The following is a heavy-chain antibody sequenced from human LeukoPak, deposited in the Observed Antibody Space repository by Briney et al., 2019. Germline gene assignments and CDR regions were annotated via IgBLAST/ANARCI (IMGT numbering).Heavy chain of an antibody. Sequence: PSETLSLTCTVSVGSISSGDYYWSWIRQPPGKGLEWIGYIHFSGSTYYNPSLKSRLTMSIDTSKDQFSLRLNSVAAADTAVYFCARAHIVGATVDYWGQGTLVTVSS. V-gene: IGHV4-30-4*01. CDR1: VGSISSGDYY. D-gene: IGHD1-26*01. CDR2: IHFSGST. J-gene: IGHJ4*02. CDR3: ARAHIVGATVDY.